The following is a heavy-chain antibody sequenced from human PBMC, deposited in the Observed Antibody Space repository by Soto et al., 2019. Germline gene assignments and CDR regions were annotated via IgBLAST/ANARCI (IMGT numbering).Heavy chain of an antibody. J-gene: IGHJ3*02. D-gene: IGHD5-12*01. V-gene: IGHV1-69*02. Sequence: ASVKVSCKASGGTFSSYTISWVRQAPGQGLEWMGRIIPILGIANYAQKFQGRVTITADKSTSTAYMELSSLRSEDTAVYYCARVAGYSGYPNAFDIWGQGTMVTVSS. CDR2: IIPILGIA. CDR3: ARVAGYSGYPNAFDI. CDR1: GGTFSSYT.